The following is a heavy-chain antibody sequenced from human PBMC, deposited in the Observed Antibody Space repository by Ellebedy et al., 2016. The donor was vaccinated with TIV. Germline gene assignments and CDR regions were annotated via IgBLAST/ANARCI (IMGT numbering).Heavy chain of an antibody. J-gene: IGHJ5*02. Sequence: SLKISCAASGFNFDDYALFWVLPAPGKGLEWVSGISWNSGSIEYADSVKGRFTISRDNSKNSLYLQMNSLRNEDTALYYCAKGSITTMLTCVDHWGQGTLVTVSS. CDR2: ISWNSGSI. D-gene: IGHD3-16*01. CDR1: GFNFDDYA. CDR3: AKGSITTMLTCVDH. V-gene: IGHV3-9*01.